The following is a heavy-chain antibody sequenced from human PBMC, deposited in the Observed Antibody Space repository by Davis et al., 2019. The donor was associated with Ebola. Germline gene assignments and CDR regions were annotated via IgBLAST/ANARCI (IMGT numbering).Heavy chain of an antibody. V-gene: IGHV6-1*01. J-gene: IGHJ3*02. CDR1: GDSVSSGSTA. Sequence: HSQTLSLTCAISGDSVSSGSTAWNWIRQSPSRGLEWLGRTYYNSKWIHDYPVSVRGRITINLDTPKNQLSLKLTSVTAADTAVYYCARHGAVERAFDIWGQGTMVTVSS. D-gene: IGHD1-1*01. CDR2: TYYNSKWIH. CDR3: ARHGAVERAFDI.